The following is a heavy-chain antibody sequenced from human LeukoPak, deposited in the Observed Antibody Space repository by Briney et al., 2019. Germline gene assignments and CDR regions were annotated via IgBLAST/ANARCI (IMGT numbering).Heavy chain of an antibody. Sequence: GESLKISCKGSGYSFTSYWIGWVRQMPGKGLEWMGIIYPGASDTRYSPSFQGQVTISADKSISTAYLQWSSLKASDTAMYYCASHSPSSGFAFDIWGQGTMVTVSS. V-gene: IGHV5-51*01. CDR3: ASHSPSSGFAFDI. CDR1: GYSFTSYW. D-gene: IGHD3-22*01. CDR2: IYPGASDT. J-gene: IGHJ3*02.